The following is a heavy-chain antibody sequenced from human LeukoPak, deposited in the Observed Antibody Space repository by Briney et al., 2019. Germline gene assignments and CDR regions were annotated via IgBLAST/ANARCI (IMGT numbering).Heavy chain of an antibody. CDR1: GYTFTGYY. CDR2: INPNSGGT. Sequence: ASVKVSCKASGYTFTGYYMHWVRQAPGQGLEWMGRINPNSGGTNYAQKFQGRVTMTRDTSISTAYMELSRRRPDDTAVYYCARGHPEVREWEREPDYWGQGTLVTVSS. CDR3: ARGHPEVREWEREPDY. J-gene: IGHJ4*02. D-gene: IGHD1-26*01. V-gene: IGHV1-2*06.